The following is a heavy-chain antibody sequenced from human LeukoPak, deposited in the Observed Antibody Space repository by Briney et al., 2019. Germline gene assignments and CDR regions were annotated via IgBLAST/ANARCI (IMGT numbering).Heavy chain of an antibody. V-gene: IGHV4-59*01. J-gene: IGHJ3*01. Sequence: YYSGSTKYNPSLKSRVTISLDTSKNQFSLKLRSVTAADTAVYYCAREGGSNRYHSDAFNLWGQGTMVTVSS. CDR3: AREGGSNRYHSDAFNL. D-gene: IGHD1-14*01. CDR2: YYSGST.